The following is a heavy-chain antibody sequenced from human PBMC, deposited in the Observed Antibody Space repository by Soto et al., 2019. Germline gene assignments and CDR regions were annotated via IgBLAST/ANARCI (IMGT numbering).Heavy chain of an antibody. D-gene: IGHD3-3*01. J-gene: IGHJ6*02. Sequence: QVQLQESGPGLVKPSETLSLTCTVSGGSISSYYWSWIRQPAGKGLEWIGGISTSGSTNYNPSLQSRVTMAVDTSKHHFSLKLSSVTAADTAVYYCARKLYEFWSGYPRDGRDVWGQGTTVTVSS. CDR1: GGSISSYY. V-gene: IGHV4-4*07. CDR3: ARKLYEFWSGYPRDGRDV. CDR2: ISTSGST.